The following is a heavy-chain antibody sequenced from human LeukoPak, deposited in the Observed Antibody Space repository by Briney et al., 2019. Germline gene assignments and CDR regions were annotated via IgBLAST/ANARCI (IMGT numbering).Heavy chain of an antibody. V-gene: IGHV3-9*03. CDR2: ISWNSGSI. CDR3: AKAYGDDRSYYFDY. Sequence: GGSLRLSCAASGFTFDDYAMHWVRQAPRKSLEWVSGISWNSGSIGYADSVKGRFTISRDNAKNSLYLQMNSLRAEDMALYYCAKAYGDDRSYYFDYWGQGTLVTVSS. CDR1: GFTFDDYA. J-gene: IGHJ4*02. D-gene: IGHD4-17*01.